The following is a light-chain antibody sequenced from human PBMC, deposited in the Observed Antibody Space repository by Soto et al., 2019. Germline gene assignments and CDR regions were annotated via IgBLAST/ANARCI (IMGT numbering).Light chain of an antibody. CDR3: CSYAGSYTLL. Sequence: QSALTQPRSVSGSPGQSVTISCTGTSSDVAGYNYVSWYQQHPGKVPKLMIYDVNKRPSGVPDRFSGSKSGNTASLTISGLQAEDEADYYCCSYAGSYTLLFGGGTQLTVL. CDR2: DVN. J-gene: IGLJ2*01. V-gene: IGLV2-11*01. CDR1: SSDVAGYNY.